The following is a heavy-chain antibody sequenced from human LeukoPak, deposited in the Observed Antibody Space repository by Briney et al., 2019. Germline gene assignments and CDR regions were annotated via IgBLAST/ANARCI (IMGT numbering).Heavy chain of an antibody. CDR3: ARDRRYYGDYYFYGLDV. Sequence: GGSLRLSCAASGFTFSPYSMNWVRQAPGKGLEWVSYISSTSITMFYADSVKGRFTIPRDNARNSLYLQMNSLRDEDTALYYCARDRRYYGDYYFYGLDVWGQGTTVTVSS. CDR1: GFTFSPYS. J-gene: IGHJ6*02. CDR2: ISSTSITM. V-gene: IGHV3-48*02. D-gene: IGHD4-17*01.